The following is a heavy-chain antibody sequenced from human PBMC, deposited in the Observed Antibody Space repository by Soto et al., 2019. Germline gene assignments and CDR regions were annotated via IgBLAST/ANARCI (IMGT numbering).Heavy chain of an antibody. CDR2: IYWDDDK. D-gene: IGHD5-18*01. Sequence: QITLKESGPPLVKPTQTLTLTCTFSGFSLSTSGVGVGWIRQPPGKALEWLALIYWDDDKRYSPSLKSRLTITKDTSKNQVVLTMTNMDPVDTATYYCAREIGTAMAYYYYYYMDVWGKGTTVTVSS. CDR3: AREIGTAMAYYYYYYMDV. J-gene: IGHJ6*03. CDR1: GFSLSTSGVG. V-gene: IGHV2-5*02.